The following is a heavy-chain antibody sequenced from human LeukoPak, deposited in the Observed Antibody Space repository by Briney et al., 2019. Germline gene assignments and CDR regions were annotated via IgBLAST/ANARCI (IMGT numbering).Heavy chain of an antibody. Sequence: GESLKISCKGSGYSFTSYWISWVRRMPGKGLEWMGRIDPSDSYTNYSPSFQGHVTISADKSISTAYLQWSSLRASDTAMYYCARPGDTAMAPYGMDVWGQGTTVTASS. V-gene: IGHV5-10-1*01. CDR2: IDPSDSYT. J-gene: IGHJ6*02. CDR3: ARPGDTAMAPYGMDV. CDR1: GYSFTSYW. D-gene: IGHD5-18*01.